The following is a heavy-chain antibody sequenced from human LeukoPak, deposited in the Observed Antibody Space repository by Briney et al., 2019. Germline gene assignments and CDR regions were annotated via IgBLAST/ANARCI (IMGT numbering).Heavy chain of an antibody. CDR3: ARDGHYETSGYYPPGHCDY. D-gene: IGHD3-22*01. CDR1: GYTFRNYY. J-gene: IGHJ4*02. CDR2: INPSAGSA. Sequence: ASVTVSCKASGYTFRNYYIHWVRQAPGQGLEWMGVINPSAGSATSTQRFQGRVVMTSDTSATTVHMELSSLTFDDTAVYYCARDGHYETSGYYPPGHCDYWGQGTLVSVSS. V-gene: IGHV1-46*01.